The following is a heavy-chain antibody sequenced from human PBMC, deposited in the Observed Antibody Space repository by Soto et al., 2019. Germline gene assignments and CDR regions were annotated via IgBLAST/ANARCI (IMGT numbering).Heavy chain of an antibody. V-gene: IGHV2-5*02. J-gene: IGHJ4*02. CDR3: AHTWGLPFDY. Sequence: QITLKESGPTLVKPTQTLTLTCTYSGFSLRTTGVGVGWIRQPPGKALEWLGIFYWDDDKRYSPSLKNRLTLTNDISKSQVVLTLTNMKPVDTAAYYCAHTWGLPFDYWGQGTLVIVSS. CDR2: FYWDDDK. CDR1: GFSLRTTGVG. D-gene: IGHD3-16*01.